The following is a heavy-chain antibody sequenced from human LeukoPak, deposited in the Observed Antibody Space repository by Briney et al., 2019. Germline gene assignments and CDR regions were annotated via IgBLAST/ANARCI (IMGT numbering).Heavy chain of an antibody. CDR2: NSGRDDST. J-gene: IGHJ4*02. CDR3: AKWGDYDILTGYYDPDY. Sequence: PGGSLRLSCAASGFTVNNYAMYWVRQAPGKGLEWVSANSGRDDSTYYADSVKGRFTVSRDTSKNTLFLQMNSLRAEDTAVYYCAKWGDYDILTGYYDPDYWGQGALVTVSS. V-gene: IGHV3-23*01. D-gene: IGHD3-9*01. CDR1: GFTVNNYA.